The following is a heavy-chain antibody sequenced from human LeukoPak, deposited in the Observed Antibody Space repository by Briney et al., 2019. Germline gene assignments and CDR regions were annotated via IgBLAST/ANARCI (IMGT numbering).Heavy chain of an antibody. CDR2: ISAYNGNT. Sequence: GASVKVSCKASGYTFTSYGISWVRQAPGQGLEWVGWISAYNGNTNYAQKLQGRVTMTTDTSTSTAYMELRSLRSDDTAVYYCARVAGSSGYSDAFDIWGQGTMVTVSS. J-gene: IGHJ3*02. D-gene: IGHD3-22*01. CDR3: ARVAGSSGYSDAFDI. CDR1: GYTFTSYG. V-gene: IGHV1-18*01.